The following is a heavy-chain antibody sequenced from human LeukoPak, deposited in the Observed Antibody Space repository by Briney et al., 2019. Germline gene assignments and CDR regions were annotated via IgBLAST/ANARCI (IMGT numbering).Heavy chain of an antibody. D-gene: IGHD6-13*01. V-gene: IGHV3-48*03. CDR3: ARTPYSSSWSYYFDY. CDR1: GFTFSSYE. CDR2: ISSSGSTI. J-gene: IGHJ4*02. Sequence: GGSLRLSCAASGFTFSSYEMNWVRQAPGKGLEWVSYISSSGSTIYYADSVKGRFTISRVNAKNSLYLQMNSLRAEDTAVYYCARTPYSSSWSYYFDYWGQGTLVTVSS.